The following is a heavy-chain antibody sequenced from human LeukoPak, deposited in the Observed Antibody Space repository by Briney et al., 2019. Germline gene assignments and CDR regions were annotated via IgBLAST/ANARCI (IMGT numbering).Heavy chain of an antibody. J-gene: IGHJ4*02. D-gene: IGHD3-22*01. Sequence: SETLSLTCTVSAVSISSSSYYWGWLRQPPGKGLEWIGSIYYSGSTYYNPSLKSRVTISVDTSKNQFSLKLSSVTAADTAVYYCARVRLDYYDSSGYYFDYWGQGTLVTVSS. CDR2: IYYSGST. V-gene: IGHV4-39*07. CDR3: ARVRLDYYDSSGYYFDY. CDR1: AVSISSSSYY.